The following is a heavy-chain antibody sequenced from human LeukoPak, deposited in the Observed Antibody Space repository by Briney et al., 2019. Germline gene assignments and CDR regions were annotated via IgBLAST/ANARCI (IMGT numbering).Heavy chain of an antibody. CDR1: RGSISSSSYY. D-gene: IGHD3-10*01. V-gene: IGHV4-39*07. CDR2: IYYSGST. J-gene: IGHJ5*02. Sequence: SETLSLTRTVSRGSISSSSYYWGWIRQPPGKGLGWIGSIYYSGSTYYNPSLKSRVTISVDTSKNQCSLKLSSVTAADAAVYYCASGAALLWFGELFPNWFDPWGQGTLVTVSS. CDR3: ASGAALLWFGELFPNWFDP.